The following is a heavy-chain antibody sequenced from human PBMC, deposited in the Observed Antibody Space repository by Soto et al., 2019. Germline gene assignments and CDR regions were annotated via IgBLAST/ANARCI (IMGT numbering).Heavy chain of an antibody. CDR1: GGTFSSYA. Sequence: QVQLVQSGAEVKKPGSSVKVSCKASGGTFSSYAISWVRQAPGQGLEWMGGIIPIFGTANYAQKFQGRVTITAAESTSTAYMELSSLGAEDTAVYYCARGPNDYYDSSGSPSGFDPWGQGSLVTVSS. V-gene: IGHV1-69*12. D-gene: IGHD3-22*01. CDR3: ARGPNDYYDSSGSPSGFDP. CDR2: IIPIFGTA. J-gene: IGHJ5*02.